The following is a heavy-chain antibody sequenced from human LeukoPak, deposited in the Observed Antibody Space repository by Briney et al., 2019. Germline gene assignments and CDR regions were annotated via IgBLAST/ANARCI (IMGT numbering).Heavy chain of an antibody. CDR1: GYTFSNYG. CDR2: ITAYNGNR. CDR3: ATDRYSGYDPNHFDY. D-gene: IGHD5-12*01. J-gene: IGHJ4*02. V-gene: IGHV1-18*01. Sequence: ASVKVSCKTSGYTFSNYGISWVRQAPGQGLEWMGWITAYNGNRLYAQRFQGRITLTTDTSTSTSYMELRSLEYDDTAIYYCATDRYSGYDPNHFDYWGQGTLVTVSS.